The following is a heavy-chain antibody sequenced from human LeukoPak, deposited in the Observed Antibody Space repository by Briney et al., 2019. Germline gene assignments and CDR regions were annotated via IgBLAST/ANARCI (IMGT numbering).Heavy chain of an antibody. CDR2: INHSGST. CDR3: ARDRSGSYSI. J-gene: IGHJ4*02. V-gene: IGHV4-34*01. Sequence: SETLSLTCAVYGGSFSGYYWSWIRQPPGKGLEWIGEINHSGSTNYNPSLKSRVTISVDTSKNQFSLKLSSVTAADTAVYYCARDRSGSYSIWGQGTLVTVSS. CDR1: GGSFSGYY. D-gene: IGHD1-26*01.